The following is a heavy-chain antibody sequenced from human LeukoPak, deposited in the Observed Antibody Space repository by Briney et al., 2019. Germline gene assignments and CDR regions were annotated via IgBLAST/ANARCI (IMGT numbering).Heavy chain of an antibody. D-gene: IGHD2-15*01. Sequence: SETLSLTCAVYGGSFSGYYWSWIRQPPGKGLEWIGEINHSGSTNYNPSLKSRVTISVDTSKNQFSLTLSSVTAADTAVYYCARGRPNEGYCSGGSCYGLDYWGQGTLVTVSS. J-gene: IGHJ4*02. V-gene: IGHV4-34*01. CDR2: INHSGST. CDR3: ARGRPNEGYCSGGSCYGLDY. CDR1: GGSFSGYY.